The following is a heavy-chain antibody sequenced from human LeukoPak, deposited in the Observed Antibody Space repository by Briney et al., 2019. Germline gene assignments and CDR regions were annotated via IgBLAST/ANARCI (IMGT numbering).Heavy chain of an antibody. CDR1: GGSISNSDYY. Sequence: PSETLSLTCTVSGGSISNSDYYWSWIRQPPGKGLEWLGYVYYTGSTEYNPSLRSRVTISLEMSKHQFSLNLTSVTAADTAVYYCASNTGTVFDYWGQGALVTVSS. V-gene: IGHV4-61*08. J-gene: IGHJ4*02. CDR3: ASNTGTVFDY. CDR2: VYYTGST. D-gene: IGHD7-27*01.